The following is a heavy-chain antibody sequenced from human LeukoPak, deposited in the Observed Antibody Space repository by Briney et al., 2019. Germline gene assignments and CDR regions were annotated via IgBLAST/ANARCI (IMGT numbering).Heavy chain of an antibody. D-gene: IGHD3-3*01. Sequence: ASVKVSCKASGYTFTSYGISWVRQAPGQGLEWMGWISAYNGNTNYAQKLQGRVTMTTDTSTSTAYMELRSLRSDDTAVYYCATLGDVLRLFPLISLDGMDVWGQGTTVTVSS. CDR1: GYTFTSYG. CDR2: ISAYNGNT. CDR3: ATLGDVLRLFPLISLDGMDV. V-gene: IGHV1-18*01. J-gene: IGHJ6*02.